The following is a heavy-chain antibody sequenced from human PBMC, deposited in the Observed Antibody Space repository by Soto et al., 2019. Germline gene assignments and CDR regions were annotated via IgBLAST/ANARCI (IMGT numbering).Heavy chain of an antibody. V-gene: IGHV3-30*03. Sequence: GGSLRLSCAASGFTFTSYGMHWVRQAPGKGLEWVAVISDDGSNKYYADSVKGRFTISRDSSKNTPYLQMNSLSTEDTAVYYCARPRGPYYYYYGMDVWGQGTTVTVSS. CDR3: ARPRGPYYYYYGMDV. CDR1: GFTFTSYG. J-gene: IGHJ6*02. D-gene: IGHD3-16*01. CDR2: ISDDGSNK.